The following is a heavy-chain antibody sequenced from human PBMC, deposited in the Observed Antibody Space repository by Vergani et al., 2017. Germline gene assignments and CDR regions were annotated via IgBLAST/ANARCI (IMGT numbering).Heavy chain of an antibody. CDR3: AKVIMEQWLCCIDY. CDR1: GFTFDDYT. V-gene: IGHV3-43*01. D-gene: IGHD6-19*01. CDR2: ISWDGGST. Sequence: EVQLVESGGVVVQPGGSLRLSCAASGFTFDDYTMHWVRQAPGKGLEWVSLISWDGGSTYYADSVKGRFTISRDNSKNSLYLQMNSLRTEDTALYYCAKVIMEQWLCCIDYWGQGTLVTVSS. J-gene: IGHJ4*02.